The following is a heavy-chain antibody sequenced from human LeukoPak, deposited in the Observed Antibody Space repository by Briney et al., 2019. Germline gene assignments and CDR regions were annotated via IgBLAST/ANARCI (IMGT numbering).Heavy chain of an antibody. Sequence: ASVKVSCKASGYTFTSYGISWVRQAPGQGLEWMGWISAYNGNTNYAQKLQGRVTMTTDTSTRTAYMELRSLRSDDTAVYYCARDTAGIRYFDWLEAPDYWGQGTLVTVSS. J-gene: IGHJ4*02. D-gene: IGHD3-9*01. CDR2: ISAYNGNT. CDR3: ARDTAGIRYFDWLEAPDY. CDR1: GYTFTSYG. V-gene: IGHV1-18*04.